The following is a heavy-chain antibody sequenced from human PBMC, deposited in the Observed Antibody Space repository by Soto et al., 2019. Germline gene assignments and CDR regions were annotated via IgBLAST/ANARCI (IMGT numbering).Heavy chain of an antibody. Sequence: EVQLVESGGGLVQPGGSVRLSCAASKFTITSYWMHWVRQAPGKGLVWVSRINSDGSSISYADAVKGRFTISRDNAKNTLYLQMNSLRVEDTAVYYCAREVSHGYVLRGMDVWGQGTTLTVFS. CDR1: KFTITSYW. CDR3: AREVSHGYVLRGMDV. D-gene: IGHD5-18*01. CDR2: INSDGSSI. V-gene: IGHV3-74*01. J-gene: IGHJ6*02.